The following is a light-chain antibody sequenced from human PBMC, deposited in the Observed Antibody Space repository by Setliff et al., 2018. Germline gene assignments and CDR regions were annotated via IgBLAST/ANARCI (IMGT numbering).Light chain of an antibody. CDR1: SSVIGGYNY. CDR2: DVS. CDR3: SSYTSTSTLDWV. Sequence: QSVLTQPASVSGSPGQSITISCTGTSSVIGGYNYVSWYQQHAGKAPKVMIYDVSNRPSGVSDRFSGSKSGNTASLTISGLQTEDEADYYCSSYTSTSTLDWVFGGGTKVTVL. V-gene: IGLV2-14*03. J-gene: IGLJ3*02.